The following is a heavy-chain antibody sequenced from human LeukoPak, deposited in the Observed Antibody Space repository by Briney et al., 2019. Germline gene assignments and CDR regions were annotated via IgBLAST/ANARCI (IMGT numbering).Heavy chain of an antibody. CDR1: GFTFSKYA. J-gene: IGHJ4*02. CDR3: AREGGPYRPLDY. Sequence: GSLRLSCAASGFTFSKYAMTWVRQPPGKGLEWIGEVNLQGSTNYNPSLMGRVAISVDMSENHISLQLTSVTAADTAVYYCAREGGPYRPLDYSGQGTLVTVSS. CDR2: VNLQGST. V-gene: IGHV4-4*02.